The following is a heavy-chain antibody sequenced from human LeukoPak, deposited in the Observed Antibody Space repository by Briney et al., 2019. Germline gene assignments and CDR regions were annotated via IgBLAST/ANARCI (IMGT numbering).Heavy chain of an antibody. J-gene: IGHJ4*02. D-gene: IGHD2-21*01. CDR1: GYIFTKYV. CDR3: ARDDCGDTCYPGGY. V-gene: IGHV1-3*01. Sequence: GASVKVSCKASGYIFTKYVVHWVRQAPGQRPEWMGWIKAGNGDTKYSQNFQDRLTITRDTSASTVYMDLSSLTSEDTALYYCARDDCGDTCYPGGYWGQGTLVTVSS. CDR2: IKAGNGDT.